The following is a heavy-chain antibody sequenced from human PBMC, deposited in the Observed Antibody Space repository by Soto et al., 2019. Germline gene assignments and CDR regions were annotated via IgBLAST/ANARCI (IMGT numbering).Heavy chain of an antibody. CDR3: ARGFHYGTIDS. Sequence: EVQLVESGGALIQPGGSLRLSCAASGFSVNSDYMSWVRQAPGKGLEWVSLIFPGGITYYADSVKGRFTISKDSSKNTLYLQMNNLRADDTAIFYCARGFHYGTIDSWGQGALVTVS. CDR2: IFPGGIT. CDR1: GFSVNSDY. J-gene: IGHJ4*02. D-gene: IGHD3-10*01. V-gene: IGHV3-53*01.